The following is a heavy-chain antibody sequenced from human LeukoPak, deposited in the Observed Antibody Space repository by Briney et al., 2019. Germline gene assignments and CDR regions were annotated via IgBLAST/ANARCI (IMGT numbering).Heavy chain of an antibody. CDR3: ARPYYYDSRIDP. CDR1: GGSISSGDYY. D-gene: IGHD3-22*01. Sequence: PSQTLSLTCTVSGGSISSGDYYWSWIRQPPGKGLEWIAYMYYSGSTYNNPSLKSRVTMSADTSKNQLSLKLSSVTAADTAVYYCARPYYYDSRIDPWGQGILVTVSS. V-gene: IGHV4-30-4*01. J-gene: IGHJ5*02. CDR2: MYYSGST.